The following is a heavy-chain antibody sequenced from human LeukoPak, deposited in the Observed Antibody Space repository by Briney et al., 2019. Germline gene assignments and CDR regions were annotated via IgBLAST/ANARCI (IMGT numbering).Heavy chain of an antibody. V-gene: IGHV4-39*07. D-gene: IGHD5-12*01. CDR2: IYYSGST. CDR1: GASVSNNNYY. CDR3: APGGYIGYGHAFDI. Sequence: PSETLSLTCTVSGASVSNNNYYWGWIRQSPGKGLEWIASIYYSGSTYYNPSLKSRVTISVDTSKNQLSLELNSVTAADTAVYYCAPGGYIGYGHAFDIWGQGTMVTVSS. J-gene: IGHJ3*02.